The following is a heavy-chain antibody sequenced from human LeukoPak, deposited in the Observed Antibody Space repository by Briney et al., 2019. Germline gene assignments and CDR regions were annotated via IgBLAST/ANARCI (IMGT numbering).Heavy chain of an antibody. CDR1: GDSVSSNSAA. D-gene: IGHD3-9*01. CDR2: TYYRSKWYN. Sequence: SQTLSLTCAISGDSVSSNSAAWNWIRQSPSRGLEWLGRTYYRSKWYNDYAVSVKSRITINPDTSKNQFSLQLNSVTPEDTAVYYCARGGGDGWGPRAWSALWDFDWPSWHYFDYWGQGTLVTVSS. CDR3: ARGGGDGWGPRAWSALWDFDWPSWHYFDY. J-gene: IGHJ4*02. V-gene: IGHV6-1*01.